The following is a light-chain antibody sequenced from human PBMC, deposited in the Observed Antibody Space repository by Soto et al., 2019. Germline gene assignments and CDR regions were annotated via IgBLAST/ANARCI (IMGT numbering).Light chain of an antibody. Sequence: QSALTQPASVSGSPGQSITISCTGTSSDVGGYNYVSWHQQHAGKALKLMIYEVSNRPSGVSNRFSGSKSGNTASLTISGLQAEDEADYYCSSYTSSTTLLFGGGTKVTVL. J-gene: IGLJ3*02. CDR3: SSYTSSTTLL. CDR1: SSDVGGYNY. V-gene: IGLV2-14*01. CDR2: EVS.